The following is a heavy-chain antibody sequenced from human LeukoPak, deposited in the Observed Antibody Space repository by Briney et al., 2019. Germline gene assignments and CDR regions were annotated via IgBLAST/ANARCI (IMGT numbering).Heavy chain of an antibody. D-gene: IGHD2-2*01. V-gene: IGHV4-59*01. J-gene: IGHJ6*03. CDR3: ARVSQLLSHYYYYYYMDV. CDR1: GDSITGYY. Sequence: SETLSLTCSVSGDSITGYYWGWIRQPPGKGLEWIGYIYYSGSTNYNPSLKSRVTISVDTSKNQFSLKLSSVTAADTAVYYCARVSQLLSHYYYYYYMDVWGKGTTVTVSS. CDR2: IYYSGST.